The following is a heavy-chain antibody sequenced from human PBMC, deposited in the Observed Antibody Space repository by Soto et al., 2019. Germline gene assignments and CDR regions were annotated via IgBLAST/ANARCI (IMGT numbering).Heavy chain of an antibody. J-gene: IGHJ4*02. V-gene: IGHV3-23*01. CDR2: ISGSGGST. CDR3: AKGGNDFWSGYCDY. CDR1: GVTVCNYP. Sequence: WGSPSISCAGCGVTVCNYPMDGVRQDPGKGLEWVSAISGSGGSTYYADSVKGRFTISRDNSKNTLYLQMNSLRAEDTAVYYCAKGGNDFWSGYCDYWGQGTPVTAPQ. D-gene: IGHD3-3*01.